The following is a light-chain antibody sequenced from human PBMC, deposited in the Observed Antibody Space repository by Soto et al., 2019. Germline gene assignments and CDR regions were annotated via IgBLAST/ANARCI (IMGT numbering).Light chain of an antibody. V-gene: IGKV1-12*01. CDR2: GAS. CDR3: QQANHFPLT. CDR1: QNIGTW. Sequence: DIQMTQSPSSVSASIGDRVTITCRASQNIGTWLAWYQQKPGKAPKYLIYGASNLLSGVPSRFSGSGSGTDFTLTISNLQPEDFASYYCQQANHFPLTFGGGTRVDSK. J-gene: IGKJ4*01.